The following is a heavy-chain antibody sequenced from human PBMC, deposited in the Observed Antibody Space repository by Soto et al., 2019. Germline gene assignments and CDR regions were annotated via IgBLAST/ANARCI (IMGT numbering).Heavy chain of an antibody. Sequence: GASVKVSCKVSGYTLTELSMHWVRQAPGKGLEWMGGFDPEDGETIYAQKFQGRVTMTEDTSTDTAYMELSSLRSEDTAVYYCATVGYCSSTSCYTNSYYYGMDVWGQGTSVTVSS. D-gene: IGHD2-2*02. CDR2: FDPEDGET. J-gene: IGHJ6*02. CDR3: ATVGYCSSTSCYTNSYYYGMDV. CDR1: GYTLTELS. V-gene: IGHV1-24*01.